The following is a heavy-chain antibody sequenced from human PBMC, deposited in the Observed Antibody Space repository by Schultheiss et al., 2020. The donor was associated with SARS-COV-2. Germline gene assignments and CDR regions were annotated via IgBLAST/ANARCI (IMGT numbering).Heavy chain of an antibody. CDR2: IKCDGSEK. V-gene: IGHV3-52*01. Sequence: GESLKISCAASGFTFSSSWMHWVCQAPEKGLEWVADIKCDGSEKYYVDSVKGRLTISRDNAKNSLYLQVNSLRAEDMTVYYCVRGRRSITFGGVIVDNWFDPWGQGTLVTVSS. J-gene: IGHJ5*02. D-gene: IGHD3-16*02. CDR1: GFTFSSSW. CDR3: VRGRRSITFGGVIVDNWFDP.